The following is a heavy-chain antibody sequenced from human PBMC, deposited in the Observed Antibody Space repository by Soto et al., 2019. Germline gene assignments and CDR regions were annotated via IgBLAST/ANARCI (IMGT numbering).Heavy chain of an antibody. V-gene: IGHV3-23*01. CDR2: ISGSGATT. J-gene: IGHJ5*01. CDR1: GFSFGSYA. D-gene: IGHD2-15*01. Sequence: GGSLRLSCAASGFSFGSYALSWVRQAPGKGLEWVSTISGSGATTYYADSVKGRFIVSRDKSKNTVYLQMNSLRADDTALYYCTKSSVHCSGGSCFDFWGQGTLVTVSS. CDR3: TKSSVHCSGGSCFDF.